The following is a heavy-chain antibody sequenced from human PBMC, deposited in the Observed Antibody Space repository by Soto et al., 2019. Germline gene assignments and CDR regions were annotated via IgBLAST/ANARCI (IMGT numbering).Heavy chain of an antibody. CDR3: AREDESSGYAGTFHH. D-gene: IGHD3-22*01. CDR2: ISHDGVNK. V-gene: IGHV3-30*03. Sequence: GGSLRLSCAASGFSLTARVIHWVRQAPGKGLDWVSLISHDGVNKVYADSVKGRFTISRDISKNTVFLQMDSLRLEDTAVYFCAREDESSGYAGTFHHWGQGTLVTVSS. J-gene: IGHJ1*01. CDR1: GFSLTARV.